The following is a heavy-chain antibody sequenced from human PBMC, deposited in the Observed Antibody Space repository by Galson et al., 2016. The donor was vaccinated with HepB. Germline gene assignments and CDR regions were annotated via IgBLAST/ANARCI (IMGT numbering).Heavy chain of an antibody. V-gene: IGHV3-48*01. CDR1: GFTFSTYS. D-gene: IGHD3-9*01. CDR3: TRDQRSRILTGYYHRNACDF. CDR2: IRSSSNTI. Sequence: SLRLSCAASGFTFSTYSKHWVRQAPGKGLEWVSYIRSSSNTIYYADSVKGRFTISRDNAKSSLYLQMKSLRAEDMAVYYCTRDQRSRILTGYYHRNACDFWGQGAMVTVSS. J-gene: IGHJ3*01.